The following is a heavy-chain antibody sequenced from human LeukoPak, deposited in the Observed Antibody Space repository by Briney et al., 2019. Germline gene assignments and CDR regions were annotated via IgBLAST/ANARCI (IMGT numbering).Heavy chain of an antibody. J-gene: IGHJ6*02. Sequence: PGGSLRLSCAASGFTFSSYWMHWVRQAPGKGLVWVSRINSDGSSTSYADSVKGRFTISRDNAKNTLYLQMNSLRAEDTAVYYCARVGFGDYYYYGMDVWGQGTTVTVSS. D-gene: IGHD3-10*01. CDR3: ARVGFGDYYYYGMDV. CDR1: GFTFSSYW. V-gene: IGHV3-74*01. CDR2: INSDGSST.